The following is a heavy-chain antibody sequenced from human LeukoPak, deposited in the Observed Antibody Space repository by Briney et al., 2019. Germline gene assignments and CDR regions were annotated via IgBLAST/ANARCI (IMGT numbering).Heavy chain of an antibody. CDR1: GFTVSSNY. CDR3: ARGEYGDYGGD. J-gene: IGHJ4*02. D-gene: IGHD4-17*01. V-gene: IGHV3-53*04. CDR2: IYSGGST. Sequence: PGGSLRLSGAASGFTVSSNYMSWVRQAPGQGLEWGSDIYSGGSTYYADSVKGRFTISRHNSKNTLYLQMNSLRAEDTAVYYCARGEYGDYGGDWGQGTLVTVSS.